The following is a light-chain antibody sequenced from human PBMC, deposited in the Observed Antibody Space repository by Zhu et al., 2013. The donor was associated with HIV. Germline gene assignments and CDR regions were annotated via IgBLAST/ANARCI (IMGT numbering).Light chain of an antibody. CDR3: CSYAGSSTYV. J-gene: IGLJ1*01. Sequence: QSALTQPASVSGSPGQSITISCTGSSNDVGGYNYVSWYQQHPGKAPKVILYKDTMRPSGISDRFSGSKSGNTASLTISGLQAEDEADYYCCSYAGSSTYVFGTGTKVTVL. CDR1: SNDVGGYNY. CDR2: KDT. V-gene: IGLV2-23*01.